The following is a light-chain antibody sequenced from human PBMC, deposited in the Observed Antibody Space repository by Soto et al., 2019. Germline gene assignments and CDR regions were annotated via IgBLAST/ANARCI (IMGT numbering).Light chain of an antibody. CDR1: TSDIGHYNY. J-gene: IGLJ1*01. CDR2: EVT. Sequence: QSVLTQPASVSGSPGQSITISCTGTTSDIGHYNYVSWYQHHPGKAPKLMIYEVTNRPSGISKRFSGSKSGNTATLTISGLQAEDEADYYCCSYAGSNNYYLFGSGTKVTVL. CDR3: CSYAGSNNYYL. V-gene: IGLV2-14*01.